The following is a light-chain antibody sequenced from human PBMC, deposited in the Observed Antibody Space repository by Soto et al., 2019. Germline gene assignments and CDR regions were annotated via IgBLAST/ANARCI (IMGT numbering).Light chain of an antibody. CDR3: SSYTSSSTLYV. V-gene: IGLV2-14*01. CDR2: DVS. CDR1: SSDVGGYNY. Sequence: QSVLTQPASASGSPGQSITISCTGTSSDVGGYNYVSWYQQHPGKAPKLMIYDVSNRPSGVSNRFSGSKSGNTASLTISGLQAEDEADYYCSSYTSSSTLYVFGTGTKVNVL. J-gene: IGLJ1*01.